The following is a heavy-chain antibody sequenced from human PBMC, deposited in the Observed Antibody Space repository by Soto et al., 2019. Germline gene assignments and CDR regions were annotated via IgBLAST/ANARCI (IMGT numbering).Heavy chain of an antibody. D-gene: IGHD5-12*01. CDR1: GFTFSSYG. Sequence: GGSLRLSCAASGFTFSSYGMHWVRQAPGKGLEWVAVISYDGSNKYYADSVKGRFTISRDNSKNTLYLQMNSLRAEDTAVYYCAKEPKKRDIVATFDYWGQGTLVTVSS. J-gene: IGHJ4*02. CDR2: ISYDGSNK. V-gene: IGHV3-30*18. CDR3: AKEPKKRDIVATFDY.